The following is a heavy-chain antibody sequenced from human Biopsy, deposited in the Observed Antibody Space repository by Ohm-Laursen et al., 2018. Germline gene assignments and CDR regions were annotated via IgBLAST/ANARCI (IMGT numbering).Heavy chain of an antibody. D-gene: IGHD6-19*01. CDR3: AKHGSGWTGDDALHI. J-gene: IGHJ3*02. Sequence: SHTLSLTCTVSGGSISGSSWSWIRQAPGRGLEWVGYISYSGSTSNNPSLKSQITITVDTSKNQISLKVTSVTAADTAVYYCAKHGSGWTGDDALHIWGQGTMVTVSS. CDR1: GGSISGSS. V-gene: IGHV4-59*08. CDR2: ISYSGST.